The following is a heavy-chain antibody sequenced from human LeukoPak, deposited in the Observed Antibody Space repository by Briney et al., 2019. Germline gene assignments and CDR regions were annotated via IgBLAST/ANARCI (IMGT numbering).Heavy chain of an antibody. CDR2: ISSSSSYI. V-gene: IGHV3-21*01. D-gene: IGHD1-14*01. CDR1: GFTFSSYS. Sequence: PGGSLRLSCAASGFTFSSYSMNWVRQAPGKGLAWVSSISSSSSYIYYADSVKGRFTISRDNAKNSLYLQMNSLRAEDTAVYYCARTGRASDAFDIWGQGTMVTVSS. J-gene: IGHJ3*02. CDR3: ARTGRASDAFDI.